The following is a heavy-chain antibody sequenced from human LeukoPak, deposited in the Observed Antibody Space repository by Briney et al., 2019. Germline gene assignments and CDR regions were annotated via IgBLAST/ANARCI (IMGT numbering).Heavy chain of an antibody. CDR3: AKHKENYGDSCLDDY. D-gene: IGHD4-17*01. J-gene: IGHJ4*02. Sequence: GGSLRLSCAASGFTFSSNWMHWVRQAPGKGLEWVSGISGSGGSIQYANSVKGRFTISRDNSKSTLYVQMISLRAEDTAVYYCAKHKENYGDSCLDDYWGQGTLVTVSS. CDR1: GFTFSSNW. V-gene: IGHV3-23*01. CDR2: ISGSGGSI.